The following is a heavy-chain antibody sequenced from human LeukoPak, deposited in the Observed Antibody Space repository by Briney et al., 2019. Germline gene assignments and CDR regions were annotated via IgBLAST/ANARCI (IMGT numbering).Heavy chain of an antibody. CDR3: ARELAY. V-gene: IGHV3-48*01. CDR2: ISGGSSTV. D-gene: IGHD6-6*01. Sequence: GGSLRLSCVASGFAFSSFTMNRVRQAPGKGLEWVSYISGGSSTVYYADSVKGRFTISRDNAKNSLFLQMNSLRAEDTAVYYCARELAYWGQGTLVTVSS. CDR1: GFAFSSFT. J-gene: IGHJ4*02.